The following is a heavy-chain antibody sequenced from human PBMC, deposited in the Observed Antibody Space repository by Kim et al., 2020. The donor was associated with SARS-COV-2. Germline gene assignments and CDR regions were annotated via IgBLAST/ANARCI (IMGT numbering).Heavy chain of an antibody. V-gene: IGHV4-31*03. Sequence: SETLSLTCTVSGGSISSGGYYWSWIRQHPGKGLEWIGYIYYSGSTYYNPSLKSRVTISVDTSKNQFSLKLSSVTAADTAVYYCAGAGENIVATRVYNWFVPWGQGTLVTVSS. CDR1: GGSISSGGYY. D-gene: IGHD5-12*01. CDR3: AGAGENIVATRVYNWFVP. CDR2: IYYSGST. J-gene: IGHJ5*02.